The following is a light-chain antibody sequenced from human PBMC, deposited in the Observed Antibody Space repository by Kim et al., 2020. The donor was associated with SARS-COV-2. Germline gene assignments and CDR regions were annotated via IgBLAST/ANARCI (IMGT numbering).Light chain of an antibody. V-gene: IGKV3-11*01. CDR2: DAS. J-gene: IGKJ2*01. CDR1: QYIHNW. Sequence: EIVLTQSPATLSLSPGERATLSCRASQYIHNWLAWYQQKPGQVPRLLIYDASNRATGIPARFSGSGSGTDFTLTISSLEPEDFAVYYYQHRRTWTLTFRQGTKLEI. CDR3: QHRRTWTLT.